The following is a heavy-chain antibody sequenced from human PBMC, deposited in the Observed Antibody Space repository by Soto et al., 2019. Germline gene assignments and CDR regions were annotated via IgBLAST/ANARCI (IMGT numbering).Heavy chain of an antibody. CDR1: GYTFTSYG. J-gene: IGHJ6*02. V-gene: IGHV1-18*04. Sequence: ASVKVSCKASGYTFTSYGISWVRQALGQGLEWMGWISAYNGNTNYAQKLQGRVTMTTDTSTSTAYMELRSLRSDDTAVYYCARNAGVRYCSGGRCYYYGMDVWGQGTTVTVSS. CDR3: ARNAGVRYCSGGRCYYYGMDV. CDR2: ISAYNGNT. D-gene: IGHD2-15*01.